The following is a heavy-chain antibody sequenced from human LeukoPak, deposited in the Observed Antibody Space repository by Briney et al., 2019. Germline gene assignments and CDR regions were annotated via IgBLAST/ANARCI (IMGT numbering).Heavy chain of an antibody. V-gene: IGHV1-46*01. J-gene: IGHJ2*01. CDR2: INPSGGST. CDR3: ARDAHSSSWYDWYFDL. Sequence: ASAKVSCKASGYTFTSYYMHWVRQAPGQGLEWMGIINPSGGSTSYAQKFQGRVTMTRDTSTSTVYMELSSLRSEDTAVYYCARDAHSSSWYDWYFDLWGRGTLVTVSS. CDR1: GYTFTSYY. D-gene: IGHD6-13*01.